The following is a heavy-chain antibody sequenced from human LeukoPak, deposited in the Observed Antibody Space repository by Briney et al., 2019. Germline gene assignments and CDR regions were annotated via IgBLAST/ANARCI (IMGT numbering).Heavy chain of an antibody. CDR1: GFTFSGHW. J-gene: IGHJ4*02. CDR2: INQGGSDK. Sequence: TGGSLRLSCAASGFTFSGHWMSWVRQAPGKGLEWVANINQGGSDKYYVDSVKGRFTISRDNANNLLYLQMNSQRGEDTAVYYCTRDRSRAEDGWGQGTLVTVSS. CDR3: TRDRSRAEDG. V-gene: IGHV3-7*01. D-gene: IGHD1-14*01.